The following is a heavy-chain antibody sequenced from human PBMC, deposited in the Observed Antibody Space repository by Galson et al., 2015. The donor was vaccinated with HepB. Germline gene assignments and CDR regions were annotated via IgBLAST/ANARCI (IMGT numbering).Heavy chain of an antibody. CDR3: ASHPDYGDY. CDR2: FSSDGPT. J-gene: IGHJ4*01. V-gene: IGHV4-4*09. Sequence: QVQVQVSGPRLVRPSETLSVTCTVPGVPIGTYYWSWFRQSPGKRTEWLGYFSSDGPTTYSPSLKSRISLSVDTAKRRLSRTVRSVTAADTAVYSCASHPDYGDYWGQGTLVTVSS. CDR1: GVPIGTYY.